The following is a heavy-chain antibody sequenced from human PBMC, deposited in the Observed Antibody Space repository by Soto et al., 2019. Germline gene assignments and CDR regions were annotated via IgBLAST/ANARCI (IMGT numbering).Heavy chain of an antibody. J-gene: IGHJ4*02. D-gene: IGHD2-21*02. Sequence: PSETLSLTCIVSGESISSSSYYWGCIRPAQGKGLEWIGSIYYSGRTYYNPSSKSRVTISIDTSKNQFSLKLSSVTATDTAVYYCARQRTTVVTQAYFDHWGQGALVTVSS. CDR1: GESISSSSYY. V-gene: IGHV4-39*01. CDR2: IYYSGRT. CDR3: ARQRTTVVTQAYFDH.